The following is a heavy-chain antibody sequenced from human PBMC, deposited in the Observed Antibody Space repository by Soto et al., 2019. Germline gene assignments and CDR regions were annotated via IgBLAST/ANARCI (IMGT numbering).Heavy chain of an antibody. CDR3: ARDLAAADY. J-gene: IGHJ4*02. CDR2: FNPMSGST. D-gene: IGHD6-13*01. V-gene: IGHV1-46*04. CDR1: GYIFINYY. Sequence: QVQLVQSGAEVKKPGASVKISCKTSGYIFINYYIHWVRQAPGQGLEWVALFNPMSGSTNYAQKLQGRVTVTSHTAPSKFYVELSSLISEDTAVYYCARDLAAADYWGQGTLVTVSS.